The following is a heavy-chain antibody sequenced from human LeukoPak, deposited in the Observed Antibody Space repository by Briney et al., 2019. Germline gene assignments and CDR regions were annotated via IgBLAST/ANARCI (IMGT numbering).Heavy chain of an antibody. J-gene: IGHJ3*02. Sequence: SETLSLTCTVSGGCISGSSYYWGWIRQPPGKGLEWIGSIYYSGSTYYNPSLKSRVTISVDTSKNQFSLKLSSVTAADTAVYYCARQDLAAARDAFDIWGQGTMVTVSS. V-gene: IGHV4-39*01. CDR3: ARQDLAAARDAFDI. D-gene: IGHD6-13*01. CDR2: IYYSGST. CDR1: GGCISGSSYY.